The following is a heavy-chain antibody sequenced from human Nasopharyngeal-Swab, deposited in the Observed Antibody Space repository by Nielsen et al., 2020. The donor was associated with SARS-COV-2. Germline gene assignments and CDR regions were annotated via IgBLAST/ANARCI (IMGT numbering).Heavy chain of an antibody. J-gene: IGHJ6*03. CDR2: IRQDGSEK. CDR3: ASVRKECIAARPGVYYYYYDMDV. V-gene: IGHV3-7*03. Sequence: GESLKISCAASGFTFSSYWMSWVRQAPGKGLEWVANIRQDGSEKYNVVSVKGRFTISRDNAKNSLYLQMNSLRAEATAVYYGASVRKECIAARPGVYYYYYDMDVWGKGTTVTVSS. D-gene: IGHD6-6*01. CDR1: GFTFSSYW.